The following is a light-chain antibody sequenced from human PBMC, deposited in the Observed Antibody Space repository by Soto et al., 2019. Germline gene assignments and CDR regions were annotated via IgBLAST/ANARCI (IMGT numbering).Light chain of an antibody. CDR2: LGS. Sequence: EIVMTQSPPSLTVTPGEPASISCRSSQRLLHSNGNTFLDWYLQKPGQSPQLLIYLGSNRASGVPDRVSGSEAGTDFTLKISRVEAEDAGVYYCMQALETPYPFGQGTKLEIK. CDR1: QRLLHSNGNTF. J-gene: IGKJ2*01. CDR3: MQALETPYP. V-gene: IGKV2-28*01.